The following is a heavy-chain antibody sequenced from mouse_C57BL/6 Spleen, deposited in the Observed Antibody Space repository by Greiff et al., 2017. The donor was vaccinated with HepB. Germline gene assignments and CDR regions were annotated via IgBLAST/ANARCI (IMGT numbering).Heavy chain of an antibody. D-gene: IGHD6-1*01. CDR1: GYTFTDYY. CDR3: ARAGRDY. V-gene: IGHV1-19*01. CDR2: INPYNGGT. J-gene: IGHJ2*01. Sequence: EVQVVESGPVLVKPGASVKMSCKASGYTFTDYYMNWVKQSHGKSLEWIGVINPYNGGTSYNQKFKGKATLTVDKSSSTAYMELNSLTSEDSAVYYCARAGRDYWGQGTTLTVSS.